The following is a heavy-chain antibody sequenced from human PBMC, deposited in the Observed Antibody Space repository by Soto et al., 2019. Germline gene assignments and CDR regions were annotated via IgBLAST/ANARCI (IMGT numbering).Heavy chain of an antibody. J-gene: IGHJ4*02. V-gene: IGHV4-59*01. Sequence: PSETLSLTCTVPGGSISSYYWSWIRQPPGKGLEWIGYIYYSGSTNYNPSLKSRVTISVDTSKNQFSLKLSSVTAADTAVYYCARDVLVGATDYWGQGTLVTVSS. CDR1: GGSISSYY. D-gene: IGHD1-26*01. CDR3: ARDVLVGATDY. CDR2: IYYSGST.